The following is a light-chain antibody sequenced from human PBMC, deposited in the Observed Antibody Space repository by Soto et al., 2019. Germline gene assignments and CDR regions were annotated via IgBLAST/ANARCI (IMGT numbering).Light chain of an antibody. CDR2: RYN. CDR1: SSNIGNNY. CDR3: AAWDDSLSGPV. V-gene: IGLV1-47*01. J-gene: IGLJ3*02. Sequence: QPVLTQPPSASETPGQRVTISCSGSSSNIGNNYVYWYQQLQGTAPKLLIYRYNQRPSGVPDRFSGSKSGTSASLAISGLRSEDEADYYCAAWDDSLSGPVFGGGTKRTVL.